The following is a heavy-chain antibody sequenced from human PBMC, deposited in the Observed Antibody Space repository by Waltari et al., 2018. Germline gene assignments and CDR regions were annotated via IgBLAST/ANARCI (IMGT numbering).Heavy chain of an antibody. J-gene: IGHJ4*02. V-gene: IGHV3-15*01. Sequence: DVQLVESGGGLVKPGGSLRLSCAGSGLTFSYACMTWVRQGPGKGLEWVGRIKSKSDGGTTDYSAPVKGRFIISRDDSENTLYLQMNNVETEDTAVYYCSSDRVGQYNWNDSDFDYWGQGTLVTVSS. CDR2: IKSKSDGGTT. CDR3: SSDRVGQYNWNDSDFDY. CDR1: GLTFSYAC. D-gene: IGHD1-20*01.